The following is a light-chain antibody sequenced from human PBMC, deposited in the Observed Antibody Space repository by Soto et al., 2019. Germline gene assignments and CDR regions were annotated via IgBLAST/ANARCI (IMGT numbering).Light chain of an antibody. CDR2: EAT. J-gene: IGLJ2*01. CDR3: SSYTSSSRVV. Sequence: QSALTQPASVSGSPGQSITISCTGTSSDIGNYNLVSWYQQHPDKAPKLLIYEATKRPSGVSNRFSGSKSGNTASLTISGLQAEDEADYYCSSYTSSSRVVFGGGTKVTVL. CDR1: SSDIGNYNL. V-gene: IGLV2-14*02.